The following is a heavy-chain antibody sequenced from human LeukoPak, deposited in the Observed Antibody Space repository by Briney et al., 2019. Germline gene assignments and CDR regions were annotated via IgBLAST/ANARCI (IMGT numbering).Heavy chain of an antibody. CDR2: IYYSGST. J-gene: IGHJ4*02. CDR3: ARDLDGYNPSFFY. V-gene: IGHV4-30-4*01. D-gene: IGHD5-24*01. CDR1: GGSISSGDYY. Sequence: SSETLSLTCTVSGGSISSGDYYWSWIRQPPGKGLEWIGYIYYSGSTYYNPSLKSRVTISVDRSKNQFSLKLNSVTAADTAVYYCARDLDGYNPSFFYWGQGTLVTVSS.